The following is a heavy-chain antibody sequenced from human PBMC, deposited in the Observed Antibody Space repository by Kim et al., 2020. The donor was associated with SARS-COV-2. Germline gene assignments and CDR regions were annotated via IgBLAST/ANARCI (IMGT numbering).Heavy chain of an antibody. CDR3: ASAGRAWCGELYGWFDP. V-gene: IGHV3-21*01. CDR1: GFTFSSYS. Sequence: GGSLRLSCAASGFTFSSYSMNWVRQAPGKGLEWVSSISSSSYIYYADSGKGRCTISRDNAKNSLYLQMNSLEAEDTAGCYCASAGRAWCGELYGWFDPWGQGTLVTVSS. J-gene: IGHJ5*02. D-gene: IGHD3-10*01. CDR2: ISSSSYI.